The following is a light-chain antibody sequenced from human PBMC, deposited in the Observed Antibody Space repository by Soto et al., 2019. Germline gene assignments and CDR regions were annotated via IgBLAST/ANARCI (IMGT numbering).Light chain of an antibody. CDR3: QKYKSAPFT. J-gene: IGKJ3*01. CDR2: AAS. V-gene: IGKV1-27*01. CDR1: QGISNY. Sequence: DIPMTQSPSSLSASVGDRVAITCRASQGISNYLAWYQQKPGKVPKLLIYAASTLQSGVPSRFSGSGSGTXXXXXXXXXXXXXVXTYYCQKYKSAPFTFGPGTKVDIK.